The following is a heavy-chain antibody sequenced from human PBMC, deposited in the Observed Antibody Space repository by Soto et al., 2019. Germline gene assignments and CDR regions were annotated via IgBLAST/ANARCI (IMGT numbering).Heavy chain of an antibody. CDR3: ARKGVVADYYYGMDV. D-gene: IGHD2-15*01. J-gene: IGHJ6*02. CDR2: IIPIFGTA. V-gene: IGHV1-69*13. CDR1: GGTFSSYA. Sequence: ASVKVSCKASGGTFSSYAISWVRQAPGQGLEWMGGIIPIFGTANYAQKFQGRVTITADESTSTAYMELSSLRSEDTAVYYCARKGVVADYYYGMDVWGQGTTVTVSS.